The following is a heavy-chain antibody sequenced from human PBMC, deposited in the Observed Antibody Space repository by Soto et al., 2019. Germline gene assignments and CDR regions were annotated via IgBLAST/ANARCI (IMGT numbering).Heavy chain of an antibody. CDR2: IYYSGST. Sequence: SETLSLTCTVSGGSISSGGYYWSWIRQHPGKGLEWIGYIYYSGSTYYNPSLKSRVTISVDTSKNQFSLKLSSVTAADTAVYYCARDRDSSGYLTHYFDYWGQGTLVTVSS. J-gene: IGHJ4*02. D-gene: IGHD3-22*01. CDR3: ARDRDSSGYLTHYFDY. V-gene: IGHV4-31*03. CDR1: GGSISSGGYY.